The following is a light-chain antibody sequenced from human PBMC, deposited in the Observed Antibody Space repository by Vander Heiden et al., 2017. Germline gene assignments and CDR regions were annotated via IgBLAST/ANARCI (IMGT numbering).Light chain of an antibody. CDR1: NIRIQS. CDR3: QVWDSSSDHWV. Sequence: SYALTQPPSVSVAPGPTARITCGGNNIRIQSMQGYQQMPGQAPVLVIYGDSDRPSGFPERFSGSNSGITATLTSSRVEAGDEADYYCQVWDSSSDHWVFGGGTKLTVL. CDR2: GDS. J-gene: IGLJ3*02. V-gene: IGLV3-21*02.